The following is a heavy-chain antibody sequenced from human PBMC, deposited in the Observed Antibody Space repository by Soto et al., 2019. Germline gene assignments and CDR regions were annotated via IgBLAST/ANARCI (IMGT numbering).Heavy chain of an antibody. CDR1: GGSISSYY. J-gene: IGHJ6*03. CDR2: IYYSGST. Sequence: SETLSLTCTVSGGSISSYYWSWIRQHPGKGLEWIGYIYYSGSTNYNPSLKSRVTISVDTSKNQFSLKLSSVTAADTAVYYCAREVGGYSGYEYYYYMDVWGKGTTVTVSS. D-gene: IGHD5-12*01. CDR3: AREVGGYSGYEYYYYMDV. V-gene: IGHV4-59*01.